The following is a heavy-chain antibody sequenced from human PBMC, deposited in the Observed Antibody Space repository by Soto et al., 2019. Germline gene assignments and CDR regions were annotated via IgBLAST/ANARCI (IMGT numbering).Heavy chain of an antibody. V-gene: IGHV3-7*03. J-gene: IGHJ6*02. CDR3: ARDEDSSSWYRGYYYYYGMDV. Sequence: EVQLVESGGGLVQPGGSLRLSCAASGFTFSSYWMSWVRQAPGKGLEWVANIKQDGSEKYYVDSVKGRFTISRDNAKNSLYLQMNSLRAEDTAVYYCARDEDSSSWYRGYYYYYGMDVWGQGTTVTVSS. CDR1: GFTFSSYW. D-gene: IGHD6-13*01. CDR2: IKQDGSEK.